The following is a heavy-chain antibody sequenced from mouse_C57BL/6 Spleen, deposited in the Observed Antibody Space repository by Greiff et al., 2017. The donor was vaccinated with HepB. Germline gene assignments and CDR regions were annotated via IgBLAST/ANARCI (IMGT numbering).Heavy chain of an antibody. CDR2: ISNGGGST. V-gene: IGHV5-12*01. CDR1: GFTFSDYY. CDR3: ARRVGGAMDY. J-gene: IGHJ4*01. D-gene: IGHD1-1*02. Sequence: EVKLEESGGGLVQPGGSLKLSCAASGFTFSDYYMYWVRQTPEKRLEWVAYISNGGGSTYYPDTVKGRFTISRDNAKNTLYLQMSRLKSEDTAMYYCARRVGGAMDYWGQGTSVTVSS.